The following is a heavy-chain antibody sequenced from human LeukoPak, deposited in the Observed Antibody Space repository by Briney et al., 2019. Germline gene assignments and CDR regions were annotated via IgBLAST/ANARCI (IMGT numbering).Heavy chain of an antibody. CDR3: ARDQIRITIFGVVLYNWFDP. D-gene: IGHD3-3*01. CDR1: GGSFSGYY. Sequence: SETLSLTCAVYGGSFSGYYWSWIRQPPGKGLEWIGEINHSGSTNYNPSLKSRVTISVDTSKNQFSLKLSSVTAADTAVYYCARDQIRITIFGVVLYNWFDPWGQGTLVTVSS. J-gene: IGHJ5*02. V-gene: IGHV4-34*01. CDR2: INHSGST.